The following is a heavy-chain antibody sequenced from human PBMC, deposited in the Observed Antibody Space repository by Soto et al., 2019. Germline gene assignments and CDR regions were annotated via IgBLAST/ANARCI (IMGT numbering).Heavy chain of an antibody. D-gene: IGHD2-2*01. V-gene: IGHV4-31*03. Sequence: SETLSLTCTASGDAIYIGGYYWTWIPQHPGKGLEWIGYIYHTVKTYYNPSLESRVTMSVDTSKSQFSLKLASVTAADTAVYYCARDGRSTANWNEHLGQRTLLHDSS. CDR3: ARDGRSTANWNEH. CDR2: IYHTVKT. CDR1: GDAIYIGGYY. J-gene: IGHJ5*02.